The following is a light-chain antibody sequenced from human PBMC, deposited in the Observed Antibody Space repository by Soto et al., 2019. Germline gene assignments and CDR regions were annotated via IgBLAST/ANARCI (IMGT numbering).Light chain of an antibody. Sequence: EIVLTQSPGTLSLSPGERATLSCRASQSVSSDLAWYQQKPGQAPRLLIYGASSRATGIPDRFSGSGSGTDFTLTISRLEPEDFAVYYCQQYGHSPPVTFGQGTKVDIK. CDR1: QSVSSD. CDR2: GAS. V-gene: IGKV3-20*01. CDR3: QQYGHSPPVT. J-gene: IGKJ1*01.